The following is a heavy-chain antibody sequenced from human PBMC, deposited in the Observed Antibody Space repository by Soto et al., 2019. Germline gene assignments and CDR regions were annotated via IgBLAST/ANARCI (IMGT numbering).Heavy chain of an antibody. Sequence: QVQLQESGPGLVKPSQTLSLTCTVSGGSISSGGYYWSWIRQHPGKGLEWIGYIYYRGSTYYNPSLKSRVTISVDTSKNQFSLKLSSVTAADTAVYYCARDPREIDSSGYYYWYFDLWGRGTLVTVSS. CDR3: ARDPREIDSSGYYYWYFDL. CDR1: GGSISSGGYY. D-gene: IGHD3-22*01. CDR2: IYYRGST. J-gene: IGHJ2*01. V-gene: IGHV4-31*03.